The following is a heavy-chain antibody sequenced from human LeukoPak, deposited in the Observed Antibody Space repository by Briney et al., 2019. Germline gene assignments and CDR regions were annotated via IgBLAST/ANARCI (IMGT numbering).Heavy chain of an antibody. CDR3: ARGTTVTRDFDY. D-gene: IGHD4-17*01. Sequence: PPETLSLTCTVSGGSISSYYWSWIRQPPGKGLEWIGYIYYSGSTNYNPSLKSRVTISVDTSKNQFSLKLSSVTAADTAVYYCARGTTVTRDFDYWGQGTLVTVSS. V-gene: IGHV4-59*01. CDR1: GGSISSYY. J-gene: IGHJ4*02. CDR2: IYYSGST.